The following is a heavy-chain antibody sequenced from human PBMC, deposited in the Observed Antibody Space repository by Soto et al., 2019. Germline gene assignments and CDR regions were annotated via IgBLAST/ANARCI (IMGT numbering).Heavy chain of an antibody. CDR2: ISSSSSTI. CDR3: ARETTVTYYGMDV. V-gene: IGHV3-48*02. J-gene: IGHJ6*02. CDR1: GFTFSGYN. Sequence: GGSLRLSCAASGFTFSGYNMNWVRQAPGKGLEWVSYISSSSSTIYYADSVKGRFTISRDNAKNSLYLQMNSLRDEDTAVYYCARETTVTYYGMDVWGQGTTVTVSS. D-gene: IGHD4-4*01.